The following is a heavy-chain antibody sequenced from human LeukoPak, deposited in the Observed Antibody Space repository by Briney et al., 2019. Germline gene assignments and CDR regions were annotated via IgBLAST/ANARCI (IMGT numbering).Heavy chain of an antibody. CDR3: ARDYEGWLQIYYYYMDV. CDR1: GFTFSSYI. J-gene: IGHJ6*03. CDR2: ISYDGSNK. V-gene: IGHV3-30*04. D-gene: IGHD5-24*01. Sequence: GGSLRLSCVVSGFTFSSYIMHWVRQAPGKGLEWVAVISYDGSNKYYADSVKGRFTISRDNSKNTLYLQMNSLRAEDTAVYYCARDYEGWLQIYYYYMDVWGKGTTVTVSS.